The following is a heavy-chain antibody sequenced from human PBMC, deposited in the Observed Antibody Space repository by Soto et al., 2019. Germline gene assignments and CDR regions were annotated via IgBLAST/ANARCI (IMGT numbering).Heavy chain of an antibody. CDR3: ASAGWDYGDYLASFDL. Sequence: QVQLVQSGAEVKKPGSSVKVSCKASGGTFSSYAISWVRQAPGQGLEWMGGIIPIFGTANYAQKFQGRVTITADKSTSTACMELSSLRSEDTAVYYCASAGWDYGDYLASFDLWGRGTLVTVSS. CDR1: GGTFSSYA. J-gene: IGHJ2*01. V-gene: IGHV1-69*06. D-gene: IGHD4-17*01. CDR2: IIPIFGTA.